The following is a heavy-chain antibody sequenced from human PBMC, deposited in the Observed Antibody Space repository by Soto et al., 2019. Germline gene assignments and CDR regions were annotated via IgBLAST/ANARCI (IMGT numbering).Heavy chain of an antibody. CDR2: IKQDGSEK. V-gene: IGHV3-7*01. J-gene: IGHJ2*01. CDR1: GFTFSSYW. CDR3: ARDQHRSGLWYFDL. Sequence: GGSLRLSCAASGFTFSSYWMSWVRQAPGKGLEWVANIKQDGSEKYYVDSVKGRFTISRDNAKNSLYLQMNSLRAEDTAVYYCARDQHRSGLWYFDLWGRGTLVTVSS. D-gene: IGHD6-19*01.